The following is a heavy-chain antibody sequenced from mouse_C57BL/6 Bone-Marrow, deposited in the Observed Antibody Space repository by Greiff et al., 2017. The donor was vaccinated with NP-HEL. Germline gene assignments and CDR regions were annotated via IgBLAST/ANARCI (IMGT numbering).Heavy chain of an antibody. CDR1: GYTFTDYY. CDR3: NWGPFDY. V-gene: IGHV1-19*01. J-gene: IGHJ2*01. CDR2: INPYNGGT. Sequence: VQLQQSGPVLVKPGASVKMSCKASGYTFTDYYMNWVKQSHGKSLEWIGVINPYNGGTSSNQKFKGKATLTVDTSSSTAYMELNSLTSEDSAVYYCNWGPFDYWGQGTTLTVSS. D-gene: IGHD4-1*01.